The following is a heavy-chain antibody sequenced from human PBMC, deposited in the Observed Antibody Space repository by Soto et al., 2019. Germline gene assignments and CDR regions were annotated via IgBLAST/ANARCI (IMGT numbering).Heavy chain of an antibody. V-gene: IGHV4-34*01. J-gene: IGHJ2*01. CDR2: INDRGSI. D-gene: IGHD3-9*01. CDR1: GGSFSGYY. Sequence: QVQLQQWGAGPLKPLETLSLTCGVSGGSFSGYYWAWIRQSPGKGLEWIGEINDRGSINYNPSLKSRVSISVDPSKSHYSLYLRSATAADTAVYYCARESHDILTGPPWVWYFDLWGRGTLVTVSS. CDR3: ARESHDILTGPPWVWYFDL.